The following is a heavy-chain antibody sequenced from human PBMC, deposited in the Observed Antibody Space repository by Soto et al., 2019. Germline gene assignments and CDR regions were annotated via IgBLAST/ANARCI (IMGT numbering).Heavy chain of an antibody. Sequence: QVQLVQSGVEVKKPGSSVKVSCKASGGTFSSYAINWVRQAPGQGLEWMGRIIPIVDIPTYAQKFQGRVTMTEDKATSTAYMEVSSLRSDDTAVYYCASHVSSGYYYMPDPPFDYWGQGTLVTVSS. CDR2: IIPIVDIP. CDR1: GGTFSSYA. D-gene: IGHD3-22*01. CDR3: ASHVSSGYYYMPDPPFDY. J-gene: IGHJ4*02. V-gene: IGHV1-69*02.